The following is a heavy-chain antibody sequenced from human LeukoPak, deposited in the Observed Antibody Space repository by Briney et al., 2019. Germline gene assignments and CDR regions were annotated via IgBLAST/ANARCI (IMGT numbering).Heavy chain of an antibody. CDR3: ARCAANYYFDY. Sequence: PSETLSLTCAVSGYSISSGYYLGWIRQPPGKGLEWIGSIYHSGSTYYNPSLKSRVTISVDTSKNQFSLKLSSVTAADTAVYYCARCAANYYFDYWGQGTLVTVSS. J-gene: IGHJ4*02. CDR1: GYSISSGYY. D-gene: IGHD2-15*01. V-gene: IGHV4-38-2*01. CDR2: IYHSGST.